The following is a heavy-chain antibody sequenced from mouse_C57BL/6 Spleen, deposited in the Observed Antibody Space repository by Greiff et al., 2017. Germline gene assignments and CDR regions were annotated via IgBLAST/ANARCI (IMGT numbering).Heavy chain of an antibody. Sequence: EVKLVESEGGLVQPGSSMKLSCTASGFTFSDYYMAWVRQVPEKGLEWVANINYDGSSTYYLDSLKSRFIISRDNAKNILYLQMSSLKSEDTATYYCARGPLTTVGYFDDWGQGTTLTVSS. D-gene: IGHD1-1*01. V-gene: IGHV5-16*01. CDR3: ARGPLTTVGYFDD. CDR1: GFTFSDYY. J-gene: IGHJ2*01. CDR2: INYDGSST.